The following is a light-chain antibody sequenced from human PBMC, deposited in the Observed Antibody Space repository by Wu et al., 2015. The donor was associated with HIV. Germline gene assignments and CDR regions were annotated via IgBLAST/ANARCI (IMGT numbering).Light chain of an antibody. CDR3: QKYDNVPFT. Sequence: DIQMTQSPSSLSAFVGDRVTISCRASQGISDYLVWYQQKPGKVPRLLIYETSTVQSGIPSRFSGNGSGTDFTLTISSLQPEDVATYYCQKYDNVPFTFGGRDQGADQT. CDR1: QGISDY. CDR2: ETS. J-gene: IGKJ4*01. V-gene: IGKV1-27*01.